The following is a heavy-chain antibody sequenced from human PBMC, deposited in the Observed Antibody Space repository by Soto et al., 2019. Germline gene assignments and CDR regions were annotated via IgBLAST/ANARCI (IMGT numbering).Heavy chain of an antibody. CDR2: IYPGDSDV. J-gene: IGHJ4*02. CDR1: GYRFTSYW. Sequence: RESLKISCQGSGYRFTSYWIAWVRQMPGKGLEWVGIIYPGDSDVKYSPSFQGQVTISADRSNSTAYLQWGSLKASDTAIYFCARHFDSSGFYPDYWGQGTQVTVSS. D-gene: IGHD3-22*01. CDR3: ARHFDSSGFYPDY. V-gene: IGHV5-51*01.